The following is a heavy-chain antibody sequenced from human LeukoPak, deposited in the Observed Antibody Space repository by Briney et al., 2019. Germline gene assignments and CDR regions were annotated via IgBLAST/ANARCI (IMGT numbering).Heavy chain of an antibody. D-gene: IGHD5-12*01. J-gene: IGHJ4*02. Sequence: SQTLSLTCTVSGGSISDYFWSWIRQPPGKGLEWVGYVFYNGSTNYNPSLKSRVTISIDTSRIRFSLRLSSVTAADTARYYCASERGYSGYPFDYWGQGNMVTVSS. V-gene: IGHV4-59*01. CDR2: VFYNGST. CDR3: ASERGYSGYPFDY. CDR1: GGSISDYF.